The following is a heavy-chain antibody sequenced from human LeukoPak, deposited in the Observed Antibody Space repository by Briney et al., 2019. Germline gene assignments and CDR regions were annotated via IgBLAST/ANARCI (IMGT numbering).Heavy chain of an antibody. Sequence: SETLSLTCAVYGGSFSGYYWSWIRQPPGKGLEWIGEINHSGSTNYNPSLKSRVTMSVDTSKNQFSLKLSSVTAADTAVYYCARRGLEYYDFWSGYSETNYYFDYWGQGTLVTVSS. CDR2: INHSGST. CDR3: ARRGLEYYDFWSGYSETNYYFDY. CDR1: GGSFSGYY. V-gene: IGHV4-34*01. D-gene: IGHD3-3*01. J-gene: IGHJ4*02.